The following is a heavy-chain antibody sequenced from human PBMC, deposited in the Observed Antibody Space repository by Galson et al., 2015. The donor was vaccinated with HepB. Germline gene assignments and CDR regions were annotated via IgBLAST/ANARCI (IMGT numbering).Heavy chain of an antibody. J-gene: IGHJ1*01. CDR3: ARDRAPYDFWNTLVGGDFQH. CDR2: ISSRTSII. CDR1: GFDFRTYN. V-gene: IGHV3-48*04. D-gene: IGHD3-3*01. Sequence: SLRLSCAASGFDFRTYNMNWVRQAPGKGLEWVSHISSRTSIIYYADSVKGRFTISRDNAKNSLYLQMNSLRAEDTAVYYCARDRAPYDFWNTLVGGDFQHWGQSTLVTVSS.